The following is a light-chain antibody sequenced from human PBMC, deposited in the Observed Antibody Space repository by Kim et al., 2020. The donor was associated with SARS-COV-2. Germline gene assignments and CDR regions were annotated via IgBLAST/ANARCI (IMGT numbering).Light chain of an antibody. Sequence: LSPGERAPLSCRASQSISTTFLAWYQHKRGQAPRLLIYGASRRATGIPDRFSGSGSGTDFSLTISRLEPEDFAVYYCQQYHDSLTFGGGTKVDIK. CDR2: GAS. J-gene: IGKJ4*01. V-gene: IGKV3-20*01. CDR1: QSISTTF. CDR3: QQYHDSLT.